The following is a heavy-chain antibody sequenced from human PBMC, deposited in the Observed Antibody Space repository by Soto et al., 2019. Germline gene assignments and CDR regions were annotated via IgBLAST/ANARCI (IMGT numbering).Heavy chain of an antibody. V-gene: IGHV4-34*01. Sequence: QVQLQQWGAGLLKPSETLSLTCAVYGGSFSGYYWSWIRQPPGKGLEWIGEINHSGSTNYNPSLTSRVTISVDTSKNQFSLKLSSVTAADTAVYYCARDLLAMSRYYYYYYGMDVWGQGTTVTVSS. J-gene: IGHJ6*02. CDR2: INHSGST. CDR3: ARDLLAMSRYYYYYYGMDV. D-gene: IGHD5-18*01. CDR1: GGSFSGYY.